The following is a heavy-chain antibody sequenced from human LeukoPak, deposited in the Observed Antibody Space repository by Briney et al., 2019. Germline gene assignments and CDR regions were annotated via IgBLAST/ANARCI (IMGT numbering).Heavy chain of an antibody. V-gene: IGHV1-69*13. J-gene: IGHJ5*02. CDR3: ARDLCSSTSCYEGFDP. CDR2: IIPIFGTA. D-gene: IGHD2-2*01. Sequence: ASVKVSCKASGATFSSYAISWVRQAPGQGLEWMGGIIPIFGTANYAQKFQGRVTITADESTSTAYMELSSLRSEDTAVYYCARDLCSSTSCYEGFDPWGQGTLVTVAS. CDR1: GATFSSYA.